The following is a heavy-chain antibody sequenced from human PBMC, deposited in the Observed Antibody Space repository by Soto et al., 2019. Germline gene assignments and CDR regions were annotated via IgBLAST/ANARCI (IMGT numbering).Heavy chain of an antibody. CDR3: ARGVRNWFDP. Sequence: QVQLQQWGAGLLKPSETLSLTCAVYGGSFSGYYWSWIRQPPGKGLEWIGEINHSGSTNYNPSLKRRVTISVDTSKNQFSLKLSSVTAADTAVYYCARGVRNWFDPWGQGTLVTVSS. CDR1: GGSFSGYY. J-gene: IGHJ5*02. CDR2: INHSGST. V-gene: IGHV4-34*01.